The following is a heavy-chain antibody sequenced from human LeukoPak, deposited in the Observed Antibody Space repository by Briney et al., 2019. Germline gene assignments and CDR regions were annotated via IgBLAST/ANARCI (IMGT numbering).Heavy chain of an antibody. V-gene: IGHV1-46*01. CDR3: ARTYYYDSSGYYFDY. Sequence: ASVKASCKASGYTFTGYYMPWVRQAPGQGLEWMGLINPSGSSTLYAQKSQGRVTMTRDMSTTTDYMELSSLRSEDSAVYYCARTYYYDSSGYYFDYWGQGTLVTVSS. J-gene: IGHJ4*02. CDR2: INPSGSST. CDR1: GYTFTGYY. D-gene: IGHD3-22*01.